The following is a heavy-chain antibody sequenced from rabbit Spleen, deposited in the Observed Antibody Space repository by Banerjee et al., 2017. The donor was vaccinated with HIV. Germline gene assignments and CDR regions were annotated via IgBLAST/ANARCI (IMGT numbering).Heavy chain of an antibody. J-gene: IGHJ4*01. CDR2: IYAGDSGST. D-gene: IGHD2-1*01. V-gene: IGHV1S45*01. CDR1: GFSFSSRDV. CDR3: ARGSATMTMVIIGYYLSL. Sequence: QEQLVESGGGLVQPEGSLTLTCTASGFSFSSRDVMCWVRQAPGKGLEWIACIYAGDSGSTYYASWAKGRFTISKTSSTTVTLQMTTLTAADTATYFCARGSATMTMVIIGYYLSLWGPGTLVTVS.